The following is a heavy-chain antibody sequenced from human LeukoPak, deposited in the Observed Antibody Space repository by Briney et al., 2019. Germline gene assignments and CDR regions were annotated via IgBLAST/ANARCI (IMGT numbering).Heavy chain of an antibody. J-gene: IGHJ6*01. CDR3: GRSIVGATDYYYYTIDI. Sequence: GASVKVSCKASGYTFTNYGISWVRQAPGQGPEWMGWISTYNGNTNYAQKLQGRVTLTTDSSTSTAYMELRSLRSDDTAVYYCGRSIVGATDYYYYTIDIWGEGAPVTVSA. D-gene: IGHD1-26*01. CDR2: ISTYNGNT. CDR1: GYTFTNYG. V-gene: IGHV1-18*01.